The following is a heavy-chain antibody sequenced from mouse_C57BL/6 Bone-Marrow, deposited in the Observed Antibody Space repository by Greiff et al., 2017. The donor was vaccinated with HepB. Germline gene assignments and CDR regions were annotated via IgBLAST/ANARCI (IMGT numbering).Heavy chain of an antibody. Sequence: QVQLQQSGAELARPGASVKLSCKASGYTFTSYGISWVKQRTGQGLEWIGEIYPRSGNTYYNEKFKGKATLTADKSSSTAYMELRSLTSEDSSVYFCARITTVVDRYYAMDYWGQGTSVTVSS. V-gene: IGHV1-81*01. CDR1: GYTFTSYG. D-gene: IGHD1-1*01. CDR2: IYPRSGNT. J-gene: IGHJ4*01. CDR3: ARITTVVDRYYAMDY.